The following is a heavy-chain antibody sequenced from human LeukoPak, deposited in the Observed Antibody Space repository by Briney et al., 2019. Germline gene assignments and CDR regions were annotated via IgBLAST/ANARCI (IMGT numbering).Heavy chain of an antibody. J-gene: IGHJ4*02. Sequence: GGSLRLSCAASGFTFSNAWMSWVRQAPGKGLEWVGRIKSKTDGGTTDYAAPVKGRFTISRDDSKNTLYLQMNSLETEDTAVYYYTTDVTMVRGVIDYWGQGTLVTVSS. D-gene: IGHD3-10*01. CDR2: IKSKTDGGTT. V-gene: IGHV3-15*01. CDR3: TTDVTMVRGVIDY. CDR1: GFTFSNAW.